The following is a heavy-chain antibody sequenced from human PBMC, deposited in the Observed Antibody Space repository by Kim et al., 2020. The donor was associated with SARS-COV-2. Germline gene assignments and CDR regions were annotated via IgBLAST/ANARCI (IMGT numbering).Heavy chain of an antibody. Sequence: GGSLRLSCAASGFTFSSYDMHWVRQATGKGLEWVSAIGTSGDTYYPGSVKGRFTISRENAKNSLYLQMNSLRAGDTAVYYWARGRWYYDYWSGYKGGGYWFDPWGQGTLVTVS. CDR3: ARGRWYYDYWSGYKGGGYWFDP. CDR2: IGTSGDT. V-gene: IGHV3-13*01. J-gene: IGHJ5*02. D-gene: IGHD3-3*01. CDR1: GFTFSSYD.